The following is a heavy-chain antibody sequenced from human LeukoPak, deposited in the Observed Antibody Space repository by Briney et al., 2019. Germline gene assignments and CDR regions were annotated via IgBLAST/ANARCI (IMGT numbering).Heavy chain of an antibody. CDR2: INSGNGNT. Sequence: ASVNVSCKASGYTFTSYAMHWVRQAPGQRLEWMGWINSGNGNTKYSQKFQGRVTITRDTSASTAYMELSSLRSEDTAVYYCAREAGKWPVGYCSGGSCYSGLSDYGMDVWGKGTTVTVSS. CDR3: AREAGKWPVGYCSGGSCYSGLSDYGMDV. D-gene: IGHD2-15*01. V-gene: IGHV1-3*01. CDR1: GYTFTSYA. J-gene: IGHJ6*04.